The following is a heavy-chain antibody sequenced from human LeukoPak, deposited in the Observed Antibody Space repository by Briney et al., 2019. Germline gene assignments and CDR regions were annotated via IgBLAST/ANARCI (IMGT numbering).Heavy chain of an antibody. V-gene: IGHV3-7*01. Sequence: PGGSLRLSCAASGFTFSSSWMNWVRQAPGKGLEWVASINEDGSEEYYVDSVKGRFTVSRDNAKNSLYLQMNSLRAEDTAVYYCAELGITMIGGVWGKGTTVTISS. CDR3: AELGITMIGGV. CDR2: INEDGSEE. D-gene: IGHD3-10*02. CDR1: GFTFSSSW. J-gene: IGHJ6*04.